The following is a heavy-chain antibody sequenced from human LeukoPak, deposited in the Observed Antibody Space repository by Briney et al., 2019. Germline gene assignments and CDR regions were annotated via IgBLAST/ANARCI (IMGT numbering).Heavy chain of an antibody. J-gene: IGHJ4*02. CDR3: ARARWLRSGFDY. CDR1: GGSFSGYY. Sequence: SETLSLTCAVYGGSFSGYYWSWIRQPPGKGLEWIGYIYYSGSTNYNPSLKSRVTISVDTSKNQFSLKLSSVTAADTAVYYCARARWLRSGFDYWGQGTLVTVSS. CDR2: IYYSGST. V-gene: IGHV4-59*01. D-gene: IGHD5-12*01.